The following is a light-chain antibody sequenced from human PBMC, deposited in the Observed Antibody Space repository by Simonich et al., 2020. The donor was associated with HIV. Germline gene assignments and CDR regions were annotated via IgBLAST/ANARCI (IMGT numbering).Light chain of an antibody. CDR1: QSIRSW. CDR2: KAS. CDR3: QEVITYPIT. V-gene: IGKV1-5*03. Sequence: DIQMTQSPSTLSASVGDRVTITCRASQSIRSWLAWSQQKPGKAPKLLIYKASSLESGVPSRFSGSGSGTEFTLTISSLQPDDFATYYCQEVITYPITFGQGTRLEIK. J-gene: IGKJ5*01.